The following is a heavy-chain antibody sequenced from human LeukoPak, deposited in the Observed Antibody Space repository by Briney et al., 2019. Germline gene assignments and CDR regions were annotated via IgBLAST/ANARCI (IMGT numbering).Heavy chain of an antibody. V-gene: IGHV4-34*01. CDR3: ARGVGASSDDY. D-gene: IGHD1-26*01. CDR1: GGSFSGYY. J-gene: IGHJ4*02. Sequence: PSETLSLTCAVYGGSFSGYYWSWIRQPPGKGLEWIGEINHSGSTNYNPSLKSRATISVDTSKNQFSLKLISVTAADTAVYYCARGVGASSDDYWGQGTLVTVSS. CDR2: INHSGST.